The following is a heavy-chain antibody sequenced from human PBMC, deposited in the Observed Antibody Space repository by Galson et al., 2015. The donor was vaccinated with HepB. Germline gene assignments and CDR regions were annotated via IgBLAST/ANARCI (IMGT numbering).Heavy chain of an antibody. V-gene: IGHV3-23*01. J-gene: IGHJ4*02. CDR3: AKSNYDSSGSFYFDY. CDR2: ISGSGGST. D-gene: IGHD3-22*01. Sequence: SLRLSCAASGFTFSSYAMSWVRQAPGKGLEWVSAISGSGGSTYYADSVKGRFTISRDNSKNTLYLQMNSLRAEDTAVYYCAKSNYDSSGSFYFDYWGQGTLVTVSS. CDR1: GFTFSSYA.